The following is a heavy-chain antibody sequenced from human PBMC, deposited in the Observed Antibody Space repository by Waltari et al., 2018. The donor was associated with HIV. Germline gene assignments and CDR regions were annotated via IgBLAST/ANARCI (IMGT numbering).Heavy chain of an antibody. V-gene: IGHV2-5*02. CDR1: GFSLSTSGVG. Sequence: QITLKESGPTLVKPTQTLTLNCDFSGFSLSTSGVGVGWTRPPPGKALEWLALSSWADDQRYNPSLKSRLTITKDTSKNQVVLTITNRDPVDTATYYCAHRSTMIVVGNACDIWGQGTMVTVSS. CDR3: AHRSTMIVVGNACDI. J-gene: IGHJ3*02. CDR2: SSWADDQ. D-gene: IGHD3-22*01.